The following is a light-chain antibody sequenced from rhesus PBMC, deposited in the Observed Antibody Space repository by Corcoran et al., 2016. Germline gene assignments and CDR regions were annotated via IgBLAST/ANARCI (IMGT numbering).Light chain of an antibody. Sequence: DIQMSQSPSSLSASVGDKVTITCRASQGINNALAWYQQKPGKAPKLLIYATSNLKSGVPSRFSGRRSGTDFTLTINTLQPEDCATYNCQQGYSSPLAFGGGTKVELK. CDR3: QQGYSSPLA. V-gene: IGKV1-33*01. J-gene: IGKJ4*01. CDR1: QGINNA. CDR2: ATS.